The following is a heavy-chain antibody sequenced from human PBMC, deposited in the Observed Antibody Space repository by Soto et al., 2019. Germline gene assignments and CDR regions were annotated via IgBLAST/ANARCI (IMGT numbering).Heavy chain of an antibody. V-gene: IGHV3-33*01. CDR1: EFTFSNYG. Sequence: QVQLVESGGGVVQPGRSLRLSCAASEFTFSNYGMHWVRQAPGKGLEWVAVILNDGSNRYHADSVKDRFTISRDNSKNTLYLQMNRLRAEDTAVYYCARDDEYSGNGMDVGGKGTTVTVTP. D-gene: IGHD3-10*01. CDR3: ARDDEYSGNGMDV. CDR2: ILNDGSNR. J-gene: IGHJ6*04.